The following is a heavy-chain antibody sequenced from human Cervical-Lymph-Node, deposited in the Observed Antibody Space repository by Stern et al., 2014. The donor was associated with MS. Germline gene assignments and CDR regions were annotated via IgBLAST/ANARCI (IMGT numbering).Heavy chain of an antibody. J-gene: IGHJ5*02. CDR3: ATTRWDLFTWNWFDP. CDR1: GGSISSSGYY. Sequence: QVQLVQSGPGLVKPSQTLSLTCTVSGGSISSSGYYWSWIRQPADKGLEWIGRIHDSGSTYYNPSLKSRVPISMETAKNPLSLKLPSVTAADTAVYYCATTRWDLFTWNWFDPWGQGTLVTVSS. V-gene: IGHV4-61*02. D-gene: IGHD1-26*01. CDR2: IHDSGST.